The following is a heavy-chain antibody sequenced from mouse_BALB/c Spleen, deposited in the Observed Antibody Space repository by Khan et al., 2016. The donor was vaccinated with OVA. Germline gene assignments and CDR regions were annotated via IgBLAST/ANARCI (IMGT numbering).Heavy chain of an antibody. D-gene: IGHD1-1*01. J-gene: IGHJ2*01. CDR3: TRIYRSDFDY. CDR2: INPHIGET. V-gene: IGHV1-20*02. Sequence: EVKLQESGPELVRPGASVKISCKASGYSFTGYFMNWVMQSHGKSLEWIGRINPHIGETFYNQRFKDKATLTVDESSSTAHMELRSLASEESAVYYCTRIYRSDFDYWGQGTTLTVSS. CDR1: GYSFTGYF.